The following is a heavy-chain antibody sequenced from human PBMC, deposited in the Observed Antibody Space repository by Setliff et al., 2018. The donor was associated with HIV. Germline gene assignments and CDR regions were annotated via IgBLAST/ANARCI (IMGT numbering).Heavy chain of an antibody. J-gene: IGHJ4*02. Sequence: SETLSLTCTVSGGSISSYYWSWIRQPPGKGLEWIGYFYYSGSTNYNPSLKSRVTISVDSSKNQFSLKMTSVTAADTAVYYCARDLGSSWYFSHWGQGTLVTVSS. CDR3: ARDLGSSWYFSH. CDR2: FYYSGST. V-gene: IGHV4-59*12. CDR1: GGSISSYY. D-gene: IGHD6-13*01.